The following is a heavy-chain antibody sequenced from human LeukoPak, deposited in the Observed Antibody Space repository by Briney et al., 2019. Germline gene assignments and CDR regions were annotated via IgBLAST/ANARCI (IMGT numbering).Heavy chain of an antibody. Sequence: GGSLRLSRAASGFTFSSYGMHWVRQAPGKGLEWVAFIRYDGSNKYYADSVKGRFTISRDNSKNTLYLQMNSLRAEDTAVYYCAKDLGQAGIRVDAFDIWGQGTMVTVSS. V-gene: IGHV3-30*02. CDR3: AKDLGQAGIRVDAFDI. D-gene: IGHD3/OR15-3a*01. J-gene: IGHJ3*02. CDR1: GFTFSSYG. CDR2: IRYDGSNK.